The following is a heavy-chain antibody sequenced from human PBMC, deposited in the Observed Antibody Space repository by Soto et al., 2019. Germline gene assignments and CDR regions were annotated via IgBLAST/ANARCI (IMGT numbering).Heavy chain of an antibody. J-gene: IGHJ3*02. CDR2: INPNSGGT. CDR3: ATRYCSGGSCSANDAFDI. Sequence: ASVKVSCKASGYTFTGYYMHWVRQAPGQGLEWMGWINPNSGGTNYAQKFQGWVTMTRDTSISTAYMELSRLRSDDTAVYYCATRYCSGGSCSANDAFDIWAQGTMVTVSS. D-gene: IGHD2-15*01. V-gene: IGHV1-2*04. CDR1: GYTFTGYY.